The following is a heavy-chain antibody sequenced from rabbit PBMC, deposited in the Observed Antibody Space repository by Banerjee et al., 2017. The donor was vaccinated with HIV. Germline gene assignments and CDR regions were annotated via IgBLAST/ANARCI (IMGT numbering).Heavy chain of an antibody. D-gene: IGHD1-1*01. CDR2: IYAGSSGST. J-gene: IGHJ4*01. V-gene: IGHV1S45*01. CDR1: GFSFSSSYY. CDR3: ARDAGDSGYHYNL. Sequence: QEQLEESGGDLVKPEGSLTLTCTASGFSFSSSYYMCWVRQAPGKGLEWIACIYAGSSGSTYYASWAKGRFTISKTSSTTVTLQMTSLTAADTATYFCARDAGDSGYHYNLWGPGTLVTVS.